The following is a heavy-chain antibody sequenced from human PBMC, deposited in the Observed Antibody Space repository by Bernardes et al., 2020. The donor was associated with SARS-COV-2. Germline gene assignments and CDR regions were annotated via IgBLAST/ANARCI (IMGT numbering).Heavy chain of an antibody. Sequence: SETLSLTCTVSGGSINSYYWSWIRQPPGKGLEWIGYIFYTGRTVYNPSLKGRVTISVDTSENQFSLNLTSVTAADTAVYYCAKGGGLGSDSWFDYWGQGTLVTVSS. J-gene: IGHJ5*01. CDR1: GGSINSYY. V-gene: IGHV4-59*01. D-gene: IGHD2-15*01. CDR3: AKGGGLGSDSWFDY. CDR2: IFYTGRT.